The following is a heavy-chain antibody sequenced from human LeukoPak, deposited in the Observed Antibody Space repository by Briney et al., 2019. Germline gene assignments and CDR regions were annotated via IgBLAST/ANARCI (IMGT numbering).Heavy chain of an antibody. CDR1: GFTFNSYG. Sequence: GGSLRLSCAGSGFTFNSYGINWVRQAPGKGLEWVSFISASGTTIYYADSVKGRFTISRDNAKNSASLQMNSLRAEDTAVYYCGRGSSGWLDYWGQGTLVTVSS. V-gene: IGHV3-48*04. CDR2: ISASGTTI. J-gene: IGHJ4*02. D-gene: IGHD6-19*01. CDR3: GRGSSGWLDY.